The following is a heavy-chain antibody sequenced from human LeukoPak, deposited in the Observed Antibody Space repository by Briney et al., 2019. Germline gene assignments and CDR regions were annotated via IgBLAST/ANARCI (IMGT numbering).Heavy chain of an antibody. V-gene: IGHV3-30*02. J-gene: IGHJ1*01. CDR3: ANDVSVAGTMAEYFQH. CDR1: GFTFSSYG. CDR2: IRYDGRNK. D-gene: IGHD6-19*01. Sequence: GGPLRFSCAASGFTFSSYGMHWVRQAPGKGWERGAFIRYDGRNKYYADSVKGPFTISRANPTTPLTLQVNSLRPQNTALYSCANDVSVAGTMAEYFQHWGQGTLVPVSS.